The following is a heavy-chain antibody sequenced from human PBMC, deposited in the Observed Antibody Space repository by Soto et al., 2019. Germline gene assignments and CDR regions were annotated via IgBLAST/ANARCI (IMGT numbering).Heavy chain of an antibody. V-gene: IGHV1-69*06. CDR1: GCTFSNYA. D-gene: IGHD5-18*01. J-gene: IGHJ4*02. CDR2: IIPIFGTA. Sequence: SSVKVSCKASGCTFSNYAISWVRQAPGQGLEWVGGIIPIFGTANYAQKFQGRVTITADKSTSTPYMELSSLRSEDTAVYYCARCPTAMVNHFRYWGQGTLVTVSS. CDR3: ARCPTAMVNHFRY.